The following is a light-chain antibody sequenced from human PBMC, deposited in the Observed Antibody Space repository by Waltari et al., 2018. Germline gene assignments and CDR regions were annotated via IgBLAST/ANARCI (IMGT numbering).Light chain of an antibody. CDR2: NNI. Sequence: QSVLTPPPSVSGAPGQRVTISCTGSSSNIRAGHDVHWYQQLPGRAPRLLISNNINRPSGVPDRISGSNSGTSASLVITGLQAEDEAEFYCQSYDDSLSGFVFGGGTKLTVL. J-gene: IGLJ3*02. CDR3: QSYDDSLSGFV. CDR1: SSNIRAGHD. V-gene: IGLV1-40*01.